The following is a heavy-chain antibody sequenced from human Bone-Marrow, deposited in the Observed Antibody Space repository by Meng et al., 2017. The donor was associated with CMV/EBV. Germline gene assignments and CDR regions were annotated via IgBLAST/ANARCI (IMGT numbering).Heavy chain of an antibody. V-gene: IGHV3-23*01. CDR1: GFTFSSYA. CDR3: ARGPTGYYTGLLH. Sequence: GESLKISCAASGFTFSSYAMSWVRQAPGKGLEWVSAIRGSGGGTYYADSVKGRFTISRDDSKNTLYLQMNTLTPEDTAVYFCARGPTGYYTGLLHWGQGALVTVSS. CDR2: IRGSGGGT. J-gene: IGHJ4*02. D-gene: IGHD3/OR15-3a*01.